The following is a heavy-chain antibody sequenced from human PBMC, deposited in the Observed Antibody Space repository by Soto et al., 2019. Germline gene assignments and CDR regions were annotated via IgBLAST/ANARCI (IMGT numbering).Heavy chain of an antibody. CDR1: GGSISSYY. D-gene: IGHD3-10*01. J-gene: IGHJ4*02. Sequence: PSETLSLTCTVSGGSISSYYWTWIRQSPGKGPEWIGYVYHSGTTNYNPSLESRVTMSLDTSKNQFSLKLSAVTTADTATYYCARTLIRDRGESPDYWGQGTLVTVSS. V-gene: IGHV4-59*03. CDR2: VYHSGTT. CDR3: ARTLIRDRGESPDY.